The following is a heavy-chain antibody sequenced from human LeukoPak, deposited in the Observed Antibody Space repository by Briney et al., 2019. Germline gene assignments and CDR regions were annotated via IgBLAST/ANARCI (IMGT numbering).Heavy chain of an antibody. Sequence: GASVKVSCKASGYTFTSYGISWVRQAPGQGLEWMGWISAYNGNTNYAQKLQGRVTMTTDTSTSTAYMELRSLRSDDTAVYYCARGTYQWFRRHAFDIWGQGTMVTVSS. V-gene: IGHV1-18*01. CDR3: ARGTYQWFRRHAFDI. CDR1: GYTFTSYG. J-gene: IGHJ3*02. CDR2: ISAYNGNT. D-gene: IGHD2-8*01.